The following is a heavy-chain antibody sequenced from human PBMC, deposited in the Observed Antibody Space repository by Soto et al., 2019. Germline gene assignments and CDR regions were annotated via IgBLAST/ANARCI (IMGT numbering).Heavy chain of an antibody. J-gene: IGHJ4*02. CDR2: IHHNRTP. Sequence: PSETLSLTCSVSGGSITRRNHYWGWVRQPPGKGLEWVASIHHNRTPYYNASLRSRITMSIDTSNNRFSLSLSSVTAADPATYICPTYSYSDYSSGYHDSWGQGTGVTVSS. D-gene: IGHD3-16*01. CDR1: GGSITRRNHY. V-gene: IGHV4-39*01. CDR3: PTYSYSDYSSGYHDS.